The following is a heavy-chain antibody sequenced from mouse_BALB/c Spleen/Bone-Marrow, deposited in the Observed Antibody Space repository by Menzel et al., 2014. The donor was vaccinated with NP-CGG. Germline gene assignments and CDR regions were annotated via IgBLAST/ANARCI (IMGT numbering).Heavy chain of an antibody. V-gene: IGHV14-3*02. CDR2: IDTANGNT. CDR1: GFNIKDTY. D-gene: IGHD2-1*01. Sequence: EVKLQESGAELVKPGASVKSSCTASGFNIKDTYMHWVKQRPEQGLEWIGRIDTANGNTKYDPKFQGKATITADTSSNTAYLQLSSLTSEDTAVYYCARYGNGLMDYWGQGTSVTVSS. CDR3: ARYGNGLMDY. J-gene: IGHJ4*01.